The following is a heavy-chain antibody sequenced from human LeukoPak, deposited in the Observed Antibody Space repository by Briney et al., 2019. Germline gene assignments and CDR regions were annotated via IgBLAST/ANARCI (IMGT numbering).Heavy chain of an antibody. J-gene: IGHJ3*02. V-gene: IGHV3-66*01. CDR3: ARVQVSFSSSLDAFDI. CDR1: GFTFTTYG. D-gene: IGHD6-13*01. Sequence: GGSLRLSCAASGFTFTTYGMHWVRQAPGKWLEWVSIIYSDGSTYYADSVKGKFTISRDNSKNTLYFQMNSLRAEDTAIYYCARVQVSFSSSLDAFDIWGRGTMVTVSS. CDR2: IYSDGST.